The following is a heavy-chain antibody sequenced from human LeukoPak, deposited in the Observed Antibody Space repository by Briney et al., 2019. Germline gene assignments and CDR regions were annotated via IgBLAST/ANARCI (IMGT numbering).Heavy chain of an antibody. V-gene: IGHV4-4*02. J-gene: IGHJ4*02. D-gene: IGHD2-15*01. CDR3: AREVGYCSGGSCYSYFDY. CDR1: GVSISSSEW. Sequence: SGTLSLTCAVSGVSISSSEWWIWVRQPPGKGLEWIGYIYYSGSTNYNASLTNRVTISVDTSKNQFSLKLSSVTAADTAVYYCAREVGYCSGGSCYSYFDYWGQGTLVTVSS. CDR2: IYYSGST.